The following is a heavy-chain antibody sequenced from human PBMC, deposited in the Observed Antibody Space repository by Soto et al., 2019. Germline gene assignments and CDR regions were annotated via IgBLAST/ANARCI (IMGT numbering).Heavy chain of an antibody. D-gene: IGHD3-9*01. CDR2: ISGSGGST. CDR1: GFTFSSYA. J-gene: IGHJ6*02. Sequence: RLSCSASGFTFSSYAMSWVRQAPGKGLEWVSAISGSGGSTYYADSVKGRFTISRDNSKNTLYLQMNSLRAEDTAVYYCAKAGERLRYFDWLGMDVWGQGTTVTVSS. V-gene: IGHV3-23*01. CDR3: AKAGERLRYFDWLGMDV.